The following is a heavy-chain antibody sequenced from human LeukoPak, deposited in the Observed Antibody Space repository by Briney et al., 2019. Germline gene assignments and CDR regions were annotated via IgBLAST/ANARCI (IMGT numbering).Heavy chain of an antibody. J-gene: IGHJ4*02. Sequence: GGSLRLSCAASGFTFSSYSMNWVRQAPGKGLEWVSYIRSGGNPIYYADSVKGRFTISRDNSKNTLYLQVNSLRAEDTAVYYCAKALSGSYPDYFDYWGQGTLVTVSS. D-gene: IGHD1-26*01. CDR2: IRSGGNPI. V-gene: IGHV3-48*01. CDR3: AKALSGSYPDYFDY. CDR1: GFTFSSYS.